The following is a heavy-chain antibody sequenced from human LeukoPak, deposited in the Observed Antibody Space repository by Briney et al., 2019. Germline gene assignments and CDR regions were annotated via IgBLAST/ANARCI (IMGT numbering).Heavy chain of an antibody. V-gene: IGHV4-31*03. J-gene: IGHJ4*02. CDR3: ARGNYYDSSGYYYHPFDY. D-gene: IGHD3-22*01. Sequence: SQTLSLTCTVSGGSISSGGYYWSWIRQHPGKGLEWIGYIYYSGSTYYNPSLKSRVTISVDTSKNQFSLKLSSVTAADTAVYYCARGNYYDSSGYYYHPFDYWGQGTLVTVSS. CDR1: GGSISSGGYY. CDR2: IYYSGST.